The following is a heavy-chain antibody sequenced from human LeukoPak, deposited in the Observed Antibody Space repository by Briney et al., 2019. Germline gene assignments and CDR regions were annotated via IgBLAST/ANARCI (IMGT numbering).Heavy chain of an antibody. V-gene: IGHV3-11*06. CDR1: RCTFSDHY. D-gene: IGHD3-10*01. CDR3: ARSTHGSGSYYSFDY. Sequence: GGSLRLSCSASRCTFSDHYMSWIRQAPGKGLEWVSYISRSGTYKNYADSVKGRFTISRDNAKDSLYLQMNSLRAEDTAVYYCARSTHGSGSYYSFDYWGQGTLVTVSS. CDR2: ISRSGTYK. J-gene: IGHJ4*02.